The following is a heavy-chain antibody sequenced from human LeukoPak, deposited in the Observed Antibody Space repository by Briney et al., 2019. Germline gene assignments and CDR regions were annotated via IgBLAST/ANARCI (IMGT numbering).Heavy chain of an antibody. CDR1: GFTFSSNG. D-gene: IGHD6-19*01. J-gene: IGHJ4*02. V-gene: IGHV3-23*01. Sequence: GGSLRLSCAASGFTFSSNGMTWARKAQGKGLEWASPISGSGGSTYYADSVKGRFTISRDNSKNTLYLQTNSLRAEDTAVYYCAKAQGYSSGNYFDYWGQGTLVTVSS. CDR2: ISGSGGST. CDR3: AKAQGYSSGNYFDY.